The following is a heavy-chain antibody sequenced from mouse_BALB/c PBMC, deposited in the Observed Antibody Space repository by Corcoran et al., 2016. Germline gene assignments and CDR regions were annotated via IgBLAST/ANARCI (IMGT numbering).Heavy chain of an antibody. CDR2: INTYTGEP. V-gene: IGHV9-1*02. Sequence: QIQLVQSGPELKKPGETVKISCKASGYTFTNYGMNWVKQAPGKGLKWMGWINTYTGEPTYADDFKGRFAFSLETSASTAYLQINNLKKEDMATYFCARDSSGYDYWGQGTTLTVSS. CDR1: GYTFTNYG. D-gene: IGHD3-2*01. J-gene: IGHJ2*01. CDR3: ARDSSGYDY.